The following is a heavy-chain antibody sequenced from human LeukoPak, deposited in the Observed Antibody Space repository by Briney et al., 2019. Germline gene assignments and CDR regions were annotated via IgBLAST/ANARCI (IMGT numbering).Heavy chain of an antibody. CDR2: INPNSGGT. V-gene: IGHV1-2*02. CDR1: GYTFTSYD. J-gene: IGHJ5*02. CDR3: ARDRVVVPAAKRGWFDP. Sequence: ASVKVSCKASGYTFTSYDINWVRQATGQGLEWMGWINPNSGGTNYAQKFQGRVTMTRDTSISTAYMEPSRLRSDDTAVYYCARDRVVVPAAKRGWFDPWGQGTLVTVSS. D-gene: IGHD2-2*01.